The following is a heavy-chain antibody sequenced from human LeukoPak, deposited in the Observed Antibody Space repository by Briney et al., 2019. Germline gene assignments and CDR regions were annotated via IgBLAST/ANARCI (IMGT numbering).Heavy chain of an antibody. CDR1: GFTFDDYT. D-gene: IGHD3-10*01. J-gene: IGHJ3*02. CDR3: KGSSDALDI. V-gene: IGHV3-43*01. Sequence: PGGSLRLSCAASGFTFDDYTMHWVRQAPGKGLEWVSLISWDGGSTYYADSVKGRFTISRDNSKNSLYLQMNSLRTEDTALYYCKGSSDALDIWGQGTMVTVSS. CDR2: ISWDGGST.